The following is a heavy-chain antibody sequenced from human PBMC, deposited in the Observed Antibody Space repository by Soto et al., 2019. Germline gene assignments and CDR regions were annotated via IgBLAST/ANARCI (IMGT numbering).Heavy chain of an antibody. J-gene: IGHJ3*02. V-gene: IGHV6-1*01. CDR1: GDSVSSNSAA. D-gene: IGHD3-22*01. CDR2: TDYRSKWYN. CDR3: ARGAYDNGRHDAFDI. Sequence: PQTLSRTCAISGDSVSSNSAACNWIRQSPSRSLEWLGRTDYRSKWYNDYAVSVKSRITINPDTSKNQFSLQLNSVTPEATAVYYCARGAYDNGRHDAFDIWGQGRMVTVPS.